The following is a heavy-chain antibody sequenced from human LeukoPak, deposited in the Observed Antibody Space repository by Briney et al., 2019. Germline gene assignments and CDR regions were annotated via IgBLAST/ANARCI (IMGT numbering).Heavy chain of an antibody. CDR3: ARGPGDFDASDI. Sequence: GGSLRLSCTSSGFTFSSYGMSWVRQAPGKGPEWVAHIKENGNEQYYADSVKGRFTISRDNAKKSLCLQMNSLRAEDTALYYCARGPGDFDASDIWGQGTMVTVSS. J-gene: IGHJ3*02. CDR1: GFTFSSYG. CDR2: IKENGNEQ. V-gene: IGHV3-7*01. D-gene: IGHD1-14*01.